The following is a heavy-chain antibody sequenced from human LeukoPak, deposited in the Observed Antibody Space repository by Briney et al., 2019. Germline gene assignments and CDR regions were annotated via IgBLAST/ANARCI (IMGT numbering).Heavy chain of an antibody. V-gene: IGHV4-59*01. J-gene: IGHJ4*02. CDR1: GGSISGYY. Sequence: SETLSLTCTVSGGSISGYYWSWIRQPPGKGLEWIGYIDYSGSTNYTPSLKSRVTISVDTSNNQFSLKLSSVTAADTAVYYCARGDIIGTLGYFVHWGQGTLVTVSS. D-gene: IGHD1-7*01. CDR3: ARGDIIGTLGYFVH. CDR2: IDYSGST.